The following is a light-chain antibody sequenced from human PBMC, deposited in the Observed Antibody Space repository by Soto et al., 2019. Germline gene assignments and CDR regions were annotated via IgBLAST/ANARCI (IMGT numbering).Light chain of an antibody. CDR3: QQYTSYLKYT. J-gene: IGKJ2*01. CDR1: QSISGW. Sequence: DIQMTQSPSTLSASVGDRVTITCRASQSISGWLAWYPQKPGKAPKLLIYKASSLESGFPSRFSGSGSGTEFTLTISCLQPDEFATYYCQQYTSYLKYTFGQGTKLEIK. CDR2: KAS. V-gene: IGKV1-5*03.